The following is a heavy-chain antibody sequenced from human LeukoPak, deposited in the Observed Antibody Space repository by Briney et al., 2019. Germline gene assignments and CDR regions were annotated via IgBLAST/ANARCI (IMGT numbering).Heavy chain of an antibody. V-gene: IGHV3-64D*06. J-gene: IGHJ3*02. CDR1: GFTFSSYA. D-gene: IGHD1-1*01. Sequence: GGSLRLSCSASGFTFSSYAMHWVRQAPGKGLEYVSAISSNGGSTYYADSVKGRFTISRDNSKNTLYLQMSGLRAEDTAVYYCVKSVTTGTGGAFDIWGQGTMVTVSS. CDR3: VKSVTTGTGGAFDI. CDR2: ISSNGGST.